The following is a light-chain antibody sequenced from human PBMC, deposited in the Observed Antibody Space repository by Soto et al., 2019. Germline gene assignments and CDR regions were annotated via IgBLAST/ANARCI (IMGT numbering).Light chain of an antibody. Sequence: IQMTQSPSTLSASVGDRVTITCRASQSIRSWLAWYQQKPGKAPNLLIYKASSLESGVPSRFIGSGSGQEFTLTISSLQHDDFATYYCQHYNSNPYTFGQGTKLEIK. J-gene: IGKJ2*01. CDR2: KAS. V-gene: IGKV1-5*03. CDR1: QSIRSW. CDR3: QHYNSNPYT.